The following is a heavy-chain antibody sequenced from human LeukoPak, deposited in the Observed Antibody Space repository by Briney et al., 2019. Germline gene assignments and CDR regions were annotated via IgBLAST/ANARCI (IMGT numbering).Heavy chain of an antibody. D-gene: IGHD2-2*01. V-gene: IGHV3-9*03. CDR1: GVTFDDYA. J-gene: IGHJ4*02. CDR3: AKAANIGYCSSTSCYFDY. Sequence: GGSLRLSCAASGVTFDDYAMHWVRQAPGKGLEWVSGISWNSGSIGYADSVKGRFTISRDNAKNSLYLQMNSLRAEDMALYYCAKAANIGYCSSTSCYFDYWGQGTLVTVSS. CDR2: ISWNSGSI.